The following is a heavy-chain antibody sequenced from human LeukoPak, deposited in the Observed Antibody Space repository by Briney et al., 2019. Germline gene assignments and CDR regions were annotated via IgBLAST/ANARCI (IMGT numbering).Heavy chain of an antibody. CDR2: INIDATST. CDR3: ARDGSSSFDY. J-gene: IGHJ4*02. CDR1: GFTFSTYW. V-gene: IGHV3-74*01. Sequence: GGSLRLSCAASGFTFSTYWMHWVRQAPGKGLVWVSRINIDATSTTYADSVKGRFTISRDHSKNTLYLQMNSLRAEDTAVYYCARDGSSSFDYWGQGTLVTVSS. D-gene: IGHD6-6*01.